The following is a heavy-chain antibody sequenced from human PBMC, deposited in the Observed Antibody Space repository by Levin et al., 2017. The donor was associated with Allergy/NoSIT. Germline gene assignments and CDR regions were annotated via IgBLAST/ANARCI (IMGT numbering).Heavy chain of an antibody. Sequence: GGSLRLSCAISGFTFNSYWMSWVRQAPGKGLEWVATIKSDASETYYVDSVRGRFTISRDNAKDSLFLQMGSLRGEDTAVYYCARDARHIVGVPAPDFWGQGTLVTVSS. D-gene: IGHD2-2*01. J-gene: IGHJ4*02. V-gene: IGHV3-7*01. CDR1: GFTFNSYW. CDR2: IKSDASET. CDR3: ARDARHIVGVPAPDF.